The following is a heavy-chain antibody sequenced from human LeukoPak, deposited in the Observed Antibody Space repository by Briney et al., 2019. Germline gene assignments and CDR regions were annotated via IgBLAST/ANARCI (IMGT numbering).Heavy chain of an antibody. D-gene: IGHD3-10*01. Sequence: EASVKVSCKASGYTFTSYYMHWVRQAPGQGLEWMGIINPSGGSTSYAQKFQGRVTMTRDTSTSTVYMELSSLRSEDTAVYYCASSELYYYGSGSYYKAYWGQGTLVTVSS. V-gene: IGHV1-46*01. CDR2: INPSGGST. CDR3: ASSELYYYGSGSYYKAY. J-gene: IGHJ4*02. CDR1: GYTFTSYY.